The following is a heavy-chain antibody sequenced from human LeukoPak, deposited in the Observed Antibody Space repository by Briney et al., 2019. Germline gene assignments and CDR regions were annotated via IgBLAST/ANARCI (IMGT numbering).Heavy chain of an antibody. J-gene: IGHJ4*02. CDR1: GFTFSSYG. D-gene: IGHD3-22*01. Sequence: PGGSLRLSCAASGFTFSSYGMHWVRQAPGKGLEWVAIISFDGSKKYYADSVKGRFTISRDNSKNTLYLQMNSLRAEDTAVYYCARALGRYYYDSSGYYYFDYWGQGTLVTVSS. CDR2: ISFDGSKK. V-gene: IGHV3-30*03. CDR3: ARALGRYYYDSSGYYYFDY.